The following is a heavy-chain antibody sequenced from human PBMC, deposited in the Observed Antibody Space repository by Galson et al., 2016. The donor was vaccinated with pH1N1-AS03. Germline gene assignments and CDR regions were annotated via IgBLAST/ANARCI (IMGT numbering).Heavy chain of an antibody. CDR1: GFSFSDYS. Sequence: SLRLSCAASGFSFSDYSMDWVRQTPGRGLEWLSFISTSGTTIYYADSVKGRFTISRDNAKNSLYLQMNSLRAEDTAVYYCARGWRESSFDMWGQGTMVTVSS. CDR3: ARGWRESSFDM. CDR2: ISTSGTTI. D-gene: IGHD2-2*01. V-gene: IGHV3-48*04. J-gene: IGHJ3*02.